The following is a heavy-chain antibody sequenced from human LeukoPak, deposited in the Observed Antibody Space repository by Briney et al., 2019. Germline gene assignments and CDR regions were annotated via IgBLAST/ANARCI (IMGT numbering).Heavy chain of an antibody. CDR3: AKEHEWIAVDY. V-gene: IGHV3-23*01. Sequence: AISGSGGSTYYADSVKGRFTISRDNSKNTLYLQMNSLRAEDTAVYYCAKEHEWIAVDYWGQGTLVTVSS. J-gene: IGHJ4*02. D-gene: IGHD6-19*01. CDR2: ISGSGGST.